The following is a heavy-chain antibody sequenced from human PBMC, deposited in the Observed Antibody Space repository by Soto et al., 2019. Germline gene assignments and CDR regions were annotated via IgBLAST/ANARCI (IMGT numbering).Heavy chain of an antibody. V-gene: IGHV1-58*01. D-gene: IGHD2-15*01. CDR3: AAGGRLTSASWWYYGRDV. J-gene: IGHJ6*02. CDR1: GFTFTSSA. CDR2: IVVGSGNT. Sequence: SVKGSFKASGFTFTSSALQWLRQARGQRLEWIGWIVVGSGNTNYAQKFQERVTITRDMSTSTAYMELSSLRSEDTAVYYCAAGGRLTSASWWYYGRDVWGQGTTVTVSS.